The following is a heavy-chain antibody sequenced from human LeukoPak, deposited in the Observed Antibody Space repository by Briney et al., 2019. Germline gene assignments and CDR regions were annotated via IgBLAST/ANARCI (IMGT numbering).Heavy chain of an antibody. CDR2: ISSSGSTI. J-gene: IGHJ4*02. D-gene: IGHD4-17*01. V-gene: IGHV3-48*03. CDR1: GFTFSSYE. CDR3: AREGTTVTFDY. Sequence: GGSLRLSCAASGFTFSSYEMNWVRQATGKGLEWVSYISSSGSTIYYADSVKGRFTISRDNAKNSLYLQMNSLRAEDTAVYYCAREGTTVTFDYWGQGTLVTVSS.